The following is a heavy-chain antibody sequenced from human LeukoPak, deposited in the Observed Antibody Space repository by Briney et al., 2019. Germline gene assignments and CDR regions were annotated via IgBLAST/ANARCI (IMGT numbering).Heavy chain of an antibody. J-gene: IGHJ3*02. V-gene: IGHV4-34*01. CDR2: ITHSGST. D-gene: IGHD2-2*01. Sequence: ASETLSLTCAVYGGSFSGYYWSWIRQPPGKGLEWIGEITHSGSTNYNPSLKSRVTISVDTSKNQFSLKLSSVTAADTAVYYCARDARDIVVVPAAIPIYAFDIWGQGTMVTVSS. CDR1: GGSFSGYY. CDR3: ARDARDIVVVPAAIPIYAFDI.